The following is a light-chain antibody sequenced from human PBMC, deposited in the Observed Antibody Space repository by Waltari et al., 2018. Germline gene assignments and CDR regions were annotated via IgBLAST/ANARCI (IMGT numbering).Light chain of an antibody. J-gene: IGLJ2*01. CDR3: CSYAGGSRVI. Sequence: QSALTQPASLSGSPGQSITIPCAGPKNDIGTYNFVPWFQQFPGQAPKLIVSEATKRPSGVSYRFSGSKSGNTASLTISGLQAEDEADYYCCSYAGGSRVIFGGGTKLTVL. CDR1: KNDIGTYNF. V-gene: IGLV2-23*01. CDR2: EAT.